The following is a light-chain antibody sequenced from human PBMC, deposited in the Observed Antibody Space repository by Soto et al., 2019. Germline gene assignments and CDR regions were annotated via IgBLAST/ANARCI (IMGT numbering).Light chain of an antibody. J-gene: IGKJ5*01. CDR1: QSVSSNY. CDR2: GAS. CDR3: PQYASPPT. Sequence: EVWLTQSPGTLSLSPGERATLSCRASQSVSSNYLAWFQQKPGQAPRLLIYGASNRATGIPDRFSGSGSGTDFTLTISRLEPEDFAVYYCPQYASPPTFGPGTRLEIK. V-gene: IGKV3-20*01.